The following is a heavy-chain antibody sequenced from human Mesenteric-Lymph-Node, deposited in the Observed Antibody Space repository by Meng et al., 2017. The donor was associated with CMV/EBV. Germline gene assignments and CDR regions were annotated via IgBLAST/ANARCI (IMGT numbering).Heavy chain of an antibody. J-gene: IGHJ4*02. CDR3: ARIGGSWYPRVDY. CDR2: INHSGST. CDR1: GGSFSGYY. D-gene: IGHD6-13*01. Sequence: SETLSLTCAVYGGSFSGYYWSWIRQPPGKGLEWIGEINHSGSTNYNPSLKSRVTISVDTSKNQFSLKLSSVTAADTAVYYCARIGGSWYPRVDYWGQGTLVTVSS. V-gene: IGHV4-34*01.